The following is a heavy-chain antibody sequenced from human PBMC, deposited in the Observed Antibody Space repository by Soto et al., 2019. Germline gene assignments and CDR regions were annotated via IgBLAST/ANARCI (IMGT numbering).Heavy chain of an antibody. D-gene: IGHD1-1*01. CDR3: TTSNLGVDF. CDR2: IKTKPDDGTI. J-gene: IGHJ4*02. V-gene: IGHV3-15*01. Sequence: KSGGSLRLSCAASGLIFSDVWMTWVRQAPGKGLEWVGRIKTKPDDGTIDYAAPVRGRFTISRDDSKNTLYLQMTSLTPDDTGVYYCTTSNLGVDFWGPGTLVTV. CDR1: GLIFSDVW.